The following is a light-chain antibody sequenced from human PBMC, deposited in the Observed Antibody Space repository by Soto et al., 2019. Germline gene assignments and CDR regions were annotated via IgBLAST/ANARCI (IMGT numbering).Light chain of an antibody. CDR3: SSYTSSSTVV. J-gene: IGLJ2*01. V-gene: IGLV2-14*01. Sequence: QSALTQPASVSGSPGQSITISCTGTSSDVGGYNYVSWYQQHPGKAPKLMIYDVSNRPSGVSNRVSGSNSGNTASLSISGLQAEDEADYYCSSYTSSSTVVFGGGTQLTVL. CDR1: SSDVGGYNY. CDR2: DVS.